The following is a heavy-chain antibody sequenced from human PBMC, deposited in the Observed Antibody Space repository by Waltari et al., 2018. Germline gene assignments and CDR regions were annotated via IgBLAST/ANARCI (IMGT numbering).Heavy chain of an antibody. J-gene: IGHJ4*02. CDR3: AREGYSSSWYDFHGPDY. Sequence: EVQLVESGGGLVQPGGSLRLSCAASGFTFSRYWMSWVRQAPGKGLEWVANIKQDGSEKYYVDSVKGRFTISRDNAKNSLYLQMNSLRAEDTAVYYCAREGYSSSWYDFHGPDYWGQGTLVTVSS. D-gene: IGHD6-13*01. CDR2: IKQDGSEK. V-gene: IGHV3-7*01. CDR1: GFTFSRYW.